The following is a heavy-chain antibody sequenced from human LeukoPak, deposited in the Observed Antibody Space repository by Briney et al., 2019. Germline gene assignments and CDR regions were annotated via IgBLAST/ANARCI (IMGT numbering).Heavy chain of an antibody. D-gene: IGHD3-16*01. Sequence: PSETLSLTCTVSGGSISSSSYYWGWIRQPPGKGLEWIGSIYYSGSTNYNPSLKSRVTISVDTSKNQFSLKLSSVTAADTAVYYCARTPGGVGGGNDYWGQGTLVTVSS. CDR1: GGSISSSSYY. V-gene: IGHV4-39*07. CDR2: IYYSGST. CDR3: ARTPGGVGGGNDY. J-gene: IGHJ4*02.